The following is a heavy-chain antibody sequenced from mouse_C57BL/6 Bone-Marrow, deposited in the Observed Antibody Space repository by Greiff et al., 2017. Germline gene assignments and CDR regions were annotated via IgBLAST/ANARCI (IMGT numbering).Heavy chain of an antibody. CDR2: ISSGGSYT. CDR1: GFTFSSYG. V-gene: IGHV5-6*01. Sequence: EVKLVESGGDLVKPGGSLKLSCAASGFTFSSYGMSWVRQTPDKRLEWVATISSGGSYTYYPDSVKGRFTISRDNAENTLYLQMSSLKSEDTAMYYCASQSRDVWGTGSTVTVSS. J-gene: IGHJ1*03. CDR3: ASQSRDV.